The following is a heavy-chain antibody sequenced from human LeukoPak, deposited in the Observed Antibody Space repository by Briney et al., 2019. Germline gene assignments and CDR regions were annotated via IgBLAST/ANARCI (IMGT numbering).Heavy chain of an antibody. Sequence: PGGSLRLSCAASGFTFSDYYMTWLRQAPGKGLEWVSSISRGGNSKYYTDSVKGRFTISRDNAKNSLYLQMNSLRAGDTAIYYCARDQYLDYRGQGTLVTVSS. CDR3: ARDQYLDY. J-gene: IGHJ4*02. CDR2: ISRGGNSK. CDR1: GFTFSDYY. V-gene: IGHV3-11*01.